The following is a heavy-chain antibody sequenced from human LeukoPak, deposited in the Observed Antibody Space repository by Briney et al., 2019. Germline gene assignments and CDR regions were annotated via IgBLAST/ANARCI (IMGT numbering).Heavy chain of an antibody. CDR1: GGSFSGYY. CDR2: INHSGST. CDR3: ARAGGYQGAFDI. D-gene: IGHD3-22*01. Sequence: NPSETLSLTCAVYGGSFSGYYWSWIRQPPGKGPEWIGEINHSGSTNYNASLKSRVTISVDTSKNQFSLKLSSVTAADTAVYYCARAGGYQGAFDIWGQGTMVTVSS. V-gene: IGHV4-34*01. J-gene: IGHJ3*02.